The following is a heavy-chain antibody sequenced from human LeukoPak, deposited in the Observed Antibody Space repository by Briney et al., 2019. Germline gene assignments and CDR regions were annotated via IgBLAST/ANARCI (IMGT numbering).Heavy chain of an antibody. CDR3: ATSESGRSWDWFAP. CDR2: LTQLFRRQ. J-gene: IGHJ5*02. D-gene: IGHD3-10*01. CDR1: GGSFRTYP. V-gene: IGHV1-69*05. Sequence: SVTVSCKASGGSFRTYPISWVRQAPGQGLEWMGGLTQLFRRQNYTQKFQGRITITTEESSSTAYMELSDLKSDDTAVYYCATSESGRSWDWFAPWGQGTLVTVSS.